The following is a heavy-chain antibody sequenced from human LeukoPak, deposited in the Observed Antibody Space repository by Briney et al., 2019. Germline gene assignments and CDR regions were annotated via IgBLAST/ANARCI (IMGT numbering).Heavy chain of an antibody. CDR3: ARSIAANNWFDP. D-gene: IGHD6-6*01. CDR1: GFTFSSYW. Sequence: GGSLRLSCTASGFTFSSYWMHWVRQAPGKGLVWVSRINSDGSSTSYADSVKGRFTISRDNAKNTLYLQMNSLRAEDTAVYYCARSIAANNWFDPWGQGTLVTVSS. J-gene: IGHJ5*02. CDR2: INSDGSST. V-gene: IGHV3-74*01.